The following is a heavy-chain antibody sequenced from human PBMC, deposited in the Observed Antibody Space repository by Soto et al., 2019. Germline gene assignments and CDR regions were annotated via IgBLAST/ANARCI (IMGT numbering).Heavy chain of an antibody. D-gene: IGHD3-16*01. CDR3: AKDQGEPFAGSAFDI. CDR2: ISYDGSNK. J-gene: IGHJ3*02. Sequence: QVQLVESGGGVVQPGRSLRLSCAASGFTFSSYGMHWVRQAPGKGLEWVAVISYDGSNKYYADSVKGRFTISRDNSKNTLYLQMNSLRAEDTAVYYCAKDQGEPFAGSAFDIWGQGTMVTVSS. V-gene: IGHV3-30*18. CDR1: GFTFSSYG.